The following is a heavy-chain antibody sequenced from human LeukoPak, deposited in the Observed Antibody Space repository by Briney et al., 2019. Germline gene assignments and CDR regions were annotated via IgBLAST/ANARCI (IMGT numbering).Heavy chain of an antibody. CDR3: ARVKSSSIPQRLYYFDY. CDR1: GFTFSSYW. Sequence: GGSLRLSCAASGFTFSSYWMHWVRQAPGKGLVWVSRINTDGSSTSYADSVKGRFTISRDNAKNSLYLQMNSLRAEDTAVYYCARVKSSSIPQRLYYFDYWGQGTLVTVSS. V-gene: IGHV3-74*01. D-gene: IGHD6-13*01. CDR2: INTDGSST. J-gene: IGHJ4*02.